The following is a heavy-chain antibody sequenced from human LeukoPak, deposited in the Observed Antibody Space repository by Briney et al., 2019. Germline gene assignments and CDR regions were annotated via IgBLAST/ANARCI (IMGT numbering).Heavy chain of an antibody. CDR2: ILYEGRNK. CDR3: AKAVADAFDI. D-gene: IGHD6-19*01. Sequence: LGRSLRLSRALSGFTLCSFGMHGAGQARPQGRGWVAFILYEGRNKYYAYCVKRRFTISRDNSKNTLYLQMNSLRAEDTAVYYCAKAVADAFDIWGQGTMVTVSS. CDR1: GFTLCSFG. J-gene: IGHJ3*02. V-gene: IGHV3-33*06.